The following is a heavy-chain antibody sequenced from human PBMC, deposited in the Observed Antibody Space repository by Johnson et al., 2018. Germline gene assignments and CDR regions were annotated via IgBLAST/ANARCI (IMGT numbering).Heavy chain of an antibody. D-gene: IGHD2-2*01. CDR1: GGSISSGSYY. CDR3: ERGSPQGTSLEYYQH. J-gene: IGHJ1*01. Sequence: QVQLQESGAGLVKPSQTLSLICTVSGGSISSGSYYWSWIRQPAGKGLEWIGRLYTSGSTNYNPSLKSRVTISIDTSKNQFTLTLSSVTAADNAVYYCERGSPQGTSLEYYQHWGQGTLGTVSS. CDR2: LYTSGST. V-gene: IGHV4-61*02.